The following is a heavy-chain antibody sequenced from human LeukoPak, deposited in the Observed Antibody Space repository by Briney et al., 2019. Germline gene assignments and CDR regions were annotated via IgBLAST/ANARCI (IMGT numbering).Heavy chain of an antibody. Sequence: PSETLSLTCAVYGGSFSGYYWSWIRQPPGKGREWIGEINHSGSTNYNPSLKSRVTIAVDTSKNQFSLKLSSVTAADTAVYYCARASPTYFFDYWGQGTLVTVSS. V-gene: IGHV4-34*01. J-gene: IGHJ4*02. CDR3: ARASPTYFFDY. CDR1: GGSFSGYY. CDR2: INHSGST. D-gene: IGHD3-10*01.